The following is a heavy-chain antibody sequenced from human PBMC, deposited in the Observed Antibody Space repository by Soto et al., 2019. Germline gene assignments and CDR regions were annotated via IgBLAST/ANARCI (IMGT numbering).Heavy chain of an antibody. D-gene: IGHD3-3*01. J-gene: IGHJ6*02. V-gene: IGHV3-30*18. Sequence: PWGSLRLSCAASGFTFSSYGMHWVCQAPGKGLEWVAVISYDGSNKYYADSVKGRFTISRDNSKNTLYLQMNSLRAEDTAVYYCAKDYRFWEWSYVMEVWVQGNTVTGTS. CDR3: AKDYRFWEWSYVMEV. CDR1: GFTFSSYG. CDR2: ISYDGSNK.